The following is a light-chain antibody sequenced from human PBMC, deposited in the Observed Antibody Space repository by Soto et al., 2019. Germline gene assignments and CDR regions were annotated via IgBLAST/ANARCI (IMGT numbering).Light chain of an antibody. V-gene: IGLV2-8*01. CDR1: SSDIGGYTY. J-gene: IGLJ1*01. CDR2: EVS. CDR3: TSYAGSNSYV. Sequence: QSALTQPPSASGSPGQSVTISCTGTSSDIGGYTYVSWYQHHPGKAPKLMIYEVSKRPSGVPDRFSGSKSGNTACLTVSGLQAEDEADYYCTSYAGSNSYVFGTGTKVTVL.